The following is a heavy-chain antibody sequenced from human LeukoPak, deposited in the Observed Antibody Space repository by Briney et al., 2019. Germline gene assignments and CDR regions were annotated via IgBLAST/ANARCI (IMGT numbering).Heavy chain of an antibody. Sequence: SQTLSLTCTVSGGSISSYYWSWIRQPAGKGLEWIGRIYTSGSTNYNPSLKSRVTMSVDTSKNQFSLKLSSVTAADTAVYYCARGEYCSSTSCYGRNWFDPWGQGTLVTVSS. J-gene: IGHJ5*02. CDR3: ARGEYCSSTSCYGRNWFDP. D-gene: IGHD2-2*01. CDR2: IYTSGST. V-gene: IGHV4-4*07. CDR1: GGSISSYY.